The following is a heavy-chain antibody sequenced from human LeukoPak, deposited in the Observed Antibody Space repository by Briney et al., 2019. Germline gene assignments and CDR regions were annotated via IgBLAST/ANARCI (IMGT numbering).Heavy chain of an antibody. CDR1: GFTFSGSA. J-gene: IGHJ4*02. CDR3: AKEKAGYCSSTSCFDGYDY. Sequence: GGSLRLSCAASGFTFSGSAMHWVRQASGKGLEWVGRIRSKANSYATAYAASVKGRFTISRDDSKNTAYLQMNSLKTEDTAVYYCAKEKAGYCSSTSCFDGYDYWGQGTLVTVSS. CDR2: IRSKANSYAT. V-gene: IGHV3-73*01. D-gene: IGHD2-2*01.